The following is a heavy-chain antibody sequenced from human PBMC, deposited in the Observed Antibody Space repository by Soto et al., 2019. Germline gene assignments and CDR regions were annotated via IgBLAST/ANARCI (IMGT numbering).Heavy chain of an antibody. V-gene: IGHV4-30-2*01. Sequence: NPSETLSLTCAVSGGSISSGGYSWSWIRQPPGKGLEWIGYIYHSGSTYYNPSLKSRVTISVDRSKNQFSLKLSSVTAADTAVYYCARVRLYSNYGWFDPWGQGTLVTVSS. J-gene: IGHJ5*02. D-gene: IGHD4-4*01. CDR3: ARVRLYSNYGWFDP. CDR2: IYHSGST. CDR1: GGSISSGGYS.